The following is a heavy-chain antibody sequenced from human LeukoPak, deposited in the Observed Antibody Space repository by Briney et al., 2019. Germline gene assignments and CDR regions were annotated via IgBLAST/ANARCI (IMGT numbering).Heavy chain of an antibody. CDR1: GGSISSYY. CDR2: IYYSGST. J-gene: IGHJ4*02. Sequence: PSETLSLTCTVSGGSISSYYWSWIRQPPGKGLEWIGYIYYSGSTNYNPSLKSRVTISVDTSKNQFSLKLSSVTAADTAVYYCARSKDYDFWSGYYDYWGQGTLVTVSS. V-gene: IGHV4-59*01. D-gene: IGHD3-3*01. CDR3: ARSKDYDFWSGYYDY.